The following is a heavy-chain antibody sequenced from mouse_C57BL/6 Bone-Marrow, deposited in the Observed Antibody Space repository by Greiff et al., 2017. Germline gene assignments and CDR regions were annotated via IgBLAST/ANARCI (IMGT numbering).Heavy chain of an antibody. Sequence: EVKLVESGGGLVQPGESLKLSCESTEYEFPSHDMSWVRQTPGKRLELVGAINSDGGSTYYPETMDRRVSISRDNTKKTLYLQMSSQRSEDTALYYCARELRSIDYWGQGTTLTVSS. V-gene: IGHV5-2*01. CDR3: ARELRSIDY. CDR2: INSDGGST. J-gene: IGHJ2*01. D-gene: IGHD3-2*02. CDR1: EYEFPSHD.